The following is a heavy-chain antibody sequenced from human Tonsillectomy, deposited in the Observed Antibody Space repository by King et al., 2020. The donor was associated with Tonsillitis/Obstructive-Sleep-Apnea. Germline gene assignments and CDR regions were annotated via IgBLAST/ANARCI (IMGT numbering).Heavy chain of an antibody. J-gene: IGHJ3*02. CDR1: GFTFSSSS. Sequence: VQLVESGGGLVQPGGSLRLSCAASGFTFSSSSMNWVRQAPGKGLEWVSYISSSSMTIYFADSVKGRFTISRDNAKNSLCLQMNSLGDEDTAVYYCARSSIVSGAFDIWGQGTMVTVSS. V-gene: IGHV3-48*02. CDR3: ARSSIVSGAFDI. D-gene: IGHD2-15*01. CDR2: ISSSSMTI.